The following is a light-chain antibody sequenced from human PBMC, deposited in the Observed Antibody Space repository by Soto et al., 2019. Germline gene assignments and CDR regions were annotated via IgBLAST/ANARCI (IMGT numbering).Light chain of an antibody. J-gene: IGKJ4*01. Sequence: EIVLRQSPGTMSLSPGERVTLSCRASQSVSSSYLAWYQQKPGQAPRLLIYGASSRATGIPDRFSGSGSGTDFTLTISRLEPEDFAVYYWQQYPLFGGGTKVEIK. CDR2: GAS. V-gene: IGKV3-20*01. CDR3: QQYPL. CDR1: QSVSSSY.